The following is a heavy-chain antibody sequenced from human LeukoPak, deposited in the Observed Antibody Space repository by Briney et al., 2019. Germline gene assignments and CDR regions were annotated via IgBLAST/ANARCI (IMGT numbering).Heavy chain of an antibody. CDR3: ARSIRGGYAGDY. CDR2: INHSGST. J-gene: IGHJ4*02. D-gene: IGHD5-12*01. CDR1: GGSFSGHY. V-gene: IGHV4-34*01. Sequence: SETLSLTCAVYGGSFSGHYWSWIRQPPGKGLEWIGEINHSGSTNYNPSLKSRVTISVDTSKNQFSLKLSSVTAADTAVYYCARSIRGGYAGDYWGQGTLVTVSS.